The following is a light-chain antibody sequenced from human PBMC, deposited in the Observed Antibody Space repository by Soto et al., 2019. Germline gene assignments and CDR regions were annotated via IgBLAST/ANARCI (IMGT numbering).Light chain of an antibody. CDR2: GAS. CDR1: QFVSSSY. Sequence: EIVLTQSPGTLSLSPGERATLSCRASQFVSSSYLAWYQQKPGQAPRLLIYGASSRATGIPDRFSGSGSGTDFTLTISRLEPEDFAVYFCQQYGISPGTFGQGTKVDIK. CDR3: QQYGISPGT. J-gene: IGKJ1*01. V-gene: IGKV3-20*01.